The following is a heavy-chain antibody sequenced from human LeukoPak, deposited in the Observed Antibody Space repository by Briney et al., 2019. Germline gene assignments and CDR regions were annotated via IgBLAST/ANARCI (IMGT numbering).Heavy chain of an antibody. Sequence: PSETLSLTCTVSGGSVSDYYWSWIRQSPGKGLEWIGYIYYTGTSYNPSLKSRVTISADTSKNQFSLNLSSVTAADTAVYYCARGPLQLDAFDIWGQGTMVTVSS. D-gene: IGHD4-11*01. CDR1: GGSVSDYY. CDR2: IYYTGT. J-gene: IGHJ3*02. CDR3: ARGPLQLDAFDI. V-gene: IGHV4-59*02.